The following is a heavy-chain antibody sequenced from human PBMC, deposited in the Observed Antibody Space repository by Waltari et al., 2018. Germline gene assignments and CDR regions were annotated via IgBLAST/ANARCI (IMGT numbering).Heavy chain of an antibody. J-gene: IGHJ5*02. CDR2: TSPILGKD. CDR1: GGTFSSYA. Sequence: QVQLVQSGAEVKKPGSSVKVSCKASGGTFSSYAISWVRQAPGQGLEWLGRTSPILGKDKYEQKCQGRVTSTADKSTSTADMELSSLRSEDTAVYYCARDHGGSKYGRVGSFDPWGQGTLVTVSS. V-gene: IGHV1-69*04. D-gene: IGHD1-26*01. CDR3: ARDHGGSKYGRVGSFDP.